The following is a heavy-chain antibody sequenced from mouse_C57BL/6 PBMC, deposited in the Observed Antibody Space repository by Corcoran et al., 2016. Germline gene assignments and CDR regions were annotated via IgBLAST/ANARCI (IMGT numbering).Heavy chain of an antibody. CDR3: ARLTDYYGSPYYYAMDY. J-gene: IGHJ4*01. V-gene: IGHV9-3*01. CDR1: GYTFTTYG. Sequence: QIQLVQSGPELKKPGETVKISCKASGYTFTTYGMSWVKQAPGKGLKWMGWINTYSGVPTYADDFKGRFAFSLETSASTAYLQINNLKNEDTATYFCARLTDYYGSPYYYAMDYWGQGTSVTVSS. D-gene: IGHD1-1*01. CDR2: INTYSGVP.